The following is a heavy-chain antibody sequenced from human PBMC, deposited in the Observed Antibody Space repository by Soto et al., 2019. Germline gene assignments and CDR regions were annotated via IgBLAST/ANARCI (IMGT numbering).Heavy chain of an antibody. CDR2: IYYTWNT. CDR3: ARGSTTSPYFYYGMDV. J-gene: IGHJ6*02. Sequence: QVQLQESGPGLVKPSQTLSLTCTVSGASISGGGFYWSWIRHHPERGLEWIGNIYYTWNTHYSPSLQSRVSISVDTSKNQLSLKLTSVTAADTAVYYCARGSTTSPYFYYGMDVWGQGTTVTVSS. V-gene: IGHV4-31*03. D-gene: IGHD2-2*01. CDR1: GASISGGGFY.